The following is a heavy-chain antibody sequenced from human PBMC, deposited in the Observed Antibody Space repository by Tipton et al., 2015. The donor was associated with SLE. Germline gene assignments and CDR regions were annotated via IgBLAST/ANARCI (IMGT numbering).Heavy chain of an antibody. CDR2: ISWSSDHM. CDR1: GFRFDDYA. CDR3: VRDMWGSYSAFDM. D-gene: IGHD3-16*01. J-gene: IGHJ3*02. Sequence: SLRLSCTASGFRFDDYAMHWVRQTSDKGLQWVSGISWSSDHMDYADSVRGRFTISRDNAKNSLYLQMNSLRTEDTALYYCVRDMWGSYSAFDMWGQGTVVTVSA. V-gene: IGHV3-9*01.